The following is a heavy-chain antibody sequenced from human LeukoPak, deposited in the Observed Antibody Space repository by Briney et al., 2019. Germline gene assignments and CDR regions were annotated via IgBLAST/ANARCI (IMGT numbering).Heavy chain of an antibody. Sequence: ASVKVSCKASGYTFTSYYMHWVRQAPGQGLEWMGIINPSGGSTSYAQKFQGGVTMTRDTSTSTAYMELSSLRSEDTAVYYCARDRRYYYDSSGYYPALWGQGTLVTVSS. J-gene: IGHJ4*02. CDR1: GYTFTSYY. CDR3: ARDRRYYYDSSGYYPAL. V-gene: IGHV1-46*01. CDR2: INPSGGST. D-gene: IGHD3-22*01.